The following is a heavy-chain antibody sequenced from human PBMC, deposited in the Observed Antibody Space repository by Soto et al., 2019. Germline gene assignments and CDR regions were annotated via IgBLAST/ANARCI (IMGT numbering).Heavy chain of an antibody. CDR2: IDWDDDK. Sequence: SGPTLVNPTQTLTLTCTFSGFSLSTSGRRVSWIRQPPGKALEWLARIDWDDDKFYSTSLKTRLTISKDTSKNQVVLTMTNMDPVDTATYYCARAYYYYDSSGYYYDYGMDVWGQGTTVTVSS. V-gene: IGHV2-70*04. CDR1: GFSLSTSGRR. CDR3: ARAYYYYDSSGYYYDYGMDV. J-gene: IGHJ6*02. D-gene: IGHD3-22*01.